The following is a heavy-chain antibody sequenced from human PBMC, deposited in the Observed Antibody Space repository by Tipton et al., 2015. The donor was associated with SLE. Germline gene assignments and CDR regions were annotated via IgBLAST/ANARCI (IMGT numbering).Heavy chain of an antibody. Sequence: TLSLTCAVYGRSFIGSYWTWIRQPPGKGLEWIGDIDHSGVTHYNPSLKSRVTISRDTSGNQFSLNLSSVTASDTAVYFCMRAEFSSNWYMYWHFDLWGRGTLVTVSS. D-gene: IGHD6-13*01. V-gene: IGHV4-34*01. CDR3: MRAEFSSNWYMYWHFDL. CDR2: IDHSGVT. CDR1: GRSFIGSY. J-gene: IGHJ2*01.